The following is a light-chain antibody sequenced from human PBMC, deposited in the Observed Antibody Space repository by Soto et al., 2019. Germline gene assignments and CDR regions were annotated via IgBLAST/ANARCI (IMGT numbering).Light chain of an antibody. Sequence: HSALTQPASVSGSPGQSITISCTGTSSDVGTYNLVSWYQQHPGKAPKLMIYEVSKRPSGVSNRFSGSKSGNTASLTISGLQAEDEADYYCCSYAGGFTSVFGTGTKVTVL. CDR2: EVS. CDR3: CSYAGGFTSV. J-gene: IGLJ1*01. V-gene: IGLV2-23*02. CDR1: SSDVGTYNL.